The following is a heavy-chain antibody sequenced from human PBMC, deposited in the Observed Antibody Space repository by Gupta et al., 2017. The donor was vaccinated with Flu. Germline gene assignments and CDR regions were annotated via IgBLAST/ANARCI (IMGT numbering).Heavy chain of an antibody. J-gene: IGHJ4*02. CDR3: TTKRGSSFGGDC. Sequence: EVQLVESGGGLVKPGASLRVSCASSGFSFSDAWMHWVRQAPGKGLEGVGRIKNKGDDGTIDDSVPVKGSFTISREEAKRKMSLHINRTKNEEIAVYVWTTKRGSSFGGDCWGQGALVTVSS. CDR2: IKNKGDDGTI. D-gene: IGHD3-10*01. CDR1: GFSFSDAW. V-gene: IGHV3-15*01.